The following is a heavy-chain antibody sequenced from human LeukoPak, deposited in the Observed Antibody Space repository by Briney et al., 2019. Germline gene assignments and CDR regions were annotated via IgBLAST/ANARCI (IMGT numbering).Heavy chain of an antibody. CDR2: LSGSGGST. CDR3: AKELGALDY. J-gene: IGHJ4*02. V-gene: IGHV3-23*01. Sequence: GGSLRLSCAASGFTFSSYAMNWVRQAPGKGLEWVSALSGSGGSTYYADSVKGRFTISRDNAKNSLYLQMNSLRAEDTAVYYCAKELGALDYWGQGTLVTVSS. D-gene: IGHD3-16*01. CDR1: GFTFSSYA.